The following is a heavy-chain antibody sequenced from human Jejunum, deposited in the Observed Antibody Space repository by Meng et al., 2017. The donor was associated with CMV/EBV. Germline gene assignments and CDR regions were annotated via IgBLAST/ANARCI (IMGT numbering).Heavy chain of an antibody. CDR1: GFIFSSDA. D-gene: IGHD2-15*01. J-gene: IGHJ6*02. Sequence: GFIFSSDAMYWVRQAPGKGLEWVAFTRYDGVNKYHADSVKGRFTISKDFSQNTLYLQMNSLRAEDTAVYYCAKDRGSGGNGYGMDVWGQGTTVTVSS. V-gene: IGHV3-30*02. CDR2: TRYDGVNK. CDR3: AKDRGSGGNGYGMDV.